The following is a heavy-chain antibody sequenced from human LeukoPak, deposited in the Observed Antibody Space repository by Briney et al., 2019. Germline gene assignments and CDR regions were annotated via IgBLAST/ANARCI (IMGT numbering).Heavy chain of an antibody. CDR3: GRDIQLSS. J-gene: IGHJ5*02. CDR2: ISASGVST. CDR1: GFTFSDSA. Sequence: GGSLRLSCAASGFTFSDSAMTWVRQAPGRGLEWVSLISASGVSTYYADSVKGRFTISRDNSNTTLYLQMGSLRAGDTAVYLCGRDIQLSSLGQGTLVTVSS. D-gene: IGHD2-15*01. V-gene: IGHV3-23*01.